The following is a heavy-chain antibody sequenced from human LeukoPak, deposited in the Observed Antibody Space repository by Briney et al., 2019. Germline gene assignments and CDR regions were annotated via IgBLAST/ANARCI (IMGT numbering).Heavy chain of an antibody. CDR2: ITESDDIT. CDR1: GFSFSRYS. Sequence: GGSLRLSCAASGFSFSRYSMSWVRQAPGKGLEWVSVITESDDITYYADSVKGRFTISRDNAKNSLYLQMNSLRAEDTALYYCAKDRGPSREYYFDYWGQGTLVTVSS. J-gene: IGHJ4*02. V-gene: IGHV3-23*01. CDR3: AKDRGPSREYYFDY. D-gene: IGHD2-2*01.